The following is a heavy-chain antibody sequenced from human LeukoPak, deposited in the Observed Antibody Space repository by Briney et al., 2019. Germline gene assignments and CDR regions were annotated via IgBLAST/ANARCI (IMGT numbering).Heavy chain of an antibody. D-gene: IGHD6-13*01. V-gene: IGHV3-23*01. J-gene: IGHJ4*02. CDR3: AKHSSSWHYFDY. CDR2: ISGSGGST. CDR1: GFTFSSYA. Sequence: PGGSLRLSCAASGFTFSSYAMSWVRQAPGKGLEWVSAISGSGGSTYYADSVKGRFTISRDNSKNTLYLQMNSLSAEDTAVYYCAKHSSSWHYFDYWGQGTLVTVPS.